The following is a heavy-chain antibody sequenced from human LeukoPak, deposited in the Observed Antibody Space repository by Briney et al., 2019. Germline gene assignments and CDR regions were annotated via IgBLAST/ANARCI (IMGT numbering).Heavy chain of an antibody. D-gene: IGHD3-22*01. Sequence: ASVKVSCKASGYTFTSYDINWVRQATGQGLEWMGWMNPNSGNTGYAQKFQGRVTMTRNTSISTAYMELSSLRSEDTAVYYCARDGGGPYDSSGPHCYDIGGKGKMVTVSS. V-gene: IGHV1-8*01. CDR2: MNPNSGNT. CDR3: ARDGGGPYDSSGPHCYDI. CDR1: GYTFTSYD. J-gene: IGHJ3*02.